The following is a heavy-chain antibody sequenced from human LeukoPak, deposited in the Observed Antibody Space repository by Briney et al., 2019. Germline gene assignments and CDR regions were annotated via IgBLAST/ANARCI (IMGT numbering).Heavy chain of an antibody. J-gene: IGHJ3*02. D-gene: IGHD3-10*01. Sequence: PSETLSLTCTVSGGSISSYYWSWIRQPPGKGLEWIGYIYYSGSTNYSPSLKSRVTISVDTSKNQFSLKLSSVTAADTAVYYCARAFGYDAFDIWGQGTMVTVSS. CDR3: ARAFGYDAFDI. V-gene: IGHV4-59*01. CDR1: GGSISSYY. CDR2: IYYSGST.